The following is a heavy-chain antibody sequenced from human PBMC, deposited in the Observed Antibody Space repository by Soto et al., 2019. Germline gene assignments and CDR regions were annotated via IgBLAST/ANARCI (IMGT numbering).Heavy chain of an antibody. V-gene: IGHV4-31*03. Sequence: PSETLSLTCTVSGGSISSGGYYWSWIRQHPGKGLEWIGYIYYSGSTYYNPSLKSRVTISVDTSKNQFSLKLSSVTAADTAVYYCARVTVEVVTHYYYGMDVWGQGTTVTVSS. CDR2: IYYSGST. J-gene: IGHJ6*02. CDR3: ARVTVEVVTHYYYGMDV. CDR1: GGSISSGGYY. D-gene: IGHD3-22*01.